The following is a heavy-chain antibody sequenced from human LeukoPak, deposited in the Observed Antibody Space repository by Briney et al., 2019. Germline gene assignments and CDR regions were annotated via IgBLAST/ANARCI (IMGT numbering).Heavy chain of an antibody. J-gene: IGHJ4*02. CDR3: AKALGYSGYDYFDY. D-gene: IGHD5-12*01. V-gene: IGHV3-23*01. Sequence: SCKASGGTFSSYAISWVRQAPGKGLEWVSAISGSGGSTYYADSVKGRFTISRDNSKNTLYLQMNSLRAEDTAVYYCAKALGYSGYDYFDYWGQGTLVTVSS. CDR1: GGTFSSYA. CDR2: ISGSGGST.